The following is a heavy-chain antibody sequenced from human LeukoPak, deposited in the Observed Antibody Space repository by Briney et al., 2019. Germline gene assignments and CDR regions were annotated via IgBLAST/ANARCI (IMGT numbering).Heavy chain of an antibody. CDR2: IYYNGNT. Sequence: SETLSLACTVSGGSITNYYCNWIRQPPGKGLEWIGYIYYNGNTKYNSSLGVTLSIDTSKNQFSLKLSSVTAADTAVYYCAAKLRPDDPFNIWGQGTMVTVSS. CDR3: AAKLRPDDPFNI. D-gene: IGHD1-1*01. J-gene: IGHJ3*02. CDR1: GGSITNYY. V-gene: IGHV4-59*03.